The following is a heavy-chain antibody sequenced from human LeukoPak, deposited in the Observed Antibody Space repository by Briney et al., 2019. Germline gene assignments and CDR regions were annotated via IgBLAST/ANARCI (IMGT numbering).Heavy chain of an antibody. CDR1: GGSISSYY. V-gene: IGHV4-59*01. D-gene: IGHD6-19*01. CDR2: IYYSGST. Sequence: SENLSLTCTVSGGSISSYYWSWIRQPPGKGLEWIGYIYYSGSTNYNPSLKSRVTISVDTSKNQFSLKLSSVTAADTAVYYCARVLGGWYRNDAFDIWGQGTKVIVSS. J-gene: IGHJ3*02. CDR3: ARVLGGWYRNDAFDI.